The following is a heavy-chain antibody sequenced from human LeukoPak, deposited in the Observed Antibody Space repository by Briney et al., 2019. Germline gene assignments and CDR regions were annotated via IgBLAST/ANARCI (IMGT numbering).Heavy chain of an antibody. Sequence: GGSLRLSCAASSFTFRSHGMHWVRQAPGKGLEWVAGKWYDGSNEDYADSVKGRFTISRDNSKNTLYLQMNSLRVEDTAVYYCARDSGGATSYWGQGTLVTVSS. CDR2: KWYDGSNE. J-gene: IGHJ4*02. CDR1: SFTFRSHG. CDR3: ARDSGGATSY. V-gene: IGHV3-33*01. D-gene: IGHD1-26*01.